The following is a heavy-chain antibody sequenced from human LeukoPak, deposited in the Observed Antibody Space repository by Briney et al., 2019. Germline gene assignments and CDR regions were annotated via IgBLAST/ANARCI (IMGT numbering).Heavy chain of an antibody. CDR2: IDRSSSYI. Sequence: GGSLRLSCEASGFPSSAHTMNWVRQAPGKGLEWLSSIDRSSSYIYYADSMKGRFPISRDNAKNSLYLQMNSLRAEDTAVYYCAREGQGAWYWFDLWGQGTLVTVSS. D-gene: IGHD6-19*01. CDR1: GFPSSAHT. J-gene: IGHJ5*02. CDR3: AREGQGAWYWFDL. V-gene: IGHV3-21*01.